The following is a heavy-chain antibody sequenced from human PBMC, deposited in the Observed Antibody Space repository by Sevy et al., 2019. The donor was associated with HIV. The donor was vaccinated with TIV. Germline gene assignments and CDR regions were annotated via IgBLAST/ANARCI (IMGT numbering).Heavy chain of an antibody. D-gene: IGHD3-16*01. V-gene: IGHV3-30*02. CDR1: GFTFSSYG. CDR2: IRYDGSNK. CDR3: AKVPAGGSTLYYYYYMDV. Sequence: GGSLRLSCAASGFTFSSYGMHWVRQAPGKGLEWVAFIRYDGSNKYYADSVKGRFTISRDNSKNTLYLQMNSLRAEDTAVHYCAKVPAGGSTLYYYYYMDVWGKGTSVTVSS. J-gene: IGHJ6*03.